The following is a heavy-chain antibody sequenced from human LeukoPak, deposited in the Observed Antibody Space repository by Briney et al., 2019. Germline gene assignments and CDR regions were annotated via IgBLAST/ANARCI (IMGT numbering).Heavy chain of an antibody. J-gene: IGHJ6*02. CDR2: ISGSGGST. CDR3: ARDIAVAGYYYYYGMDV. CDR1: LSIYA. V-gene: IGHV3-23*01. Sequence: GGSLRLSCAASLSIYAMTWVRQTPGKGLEWVSAISGSGGSTYYADSVKGRFTISRDNSKNTVYLQMNSLRAEDTAVYYCARDIAVAGYYYYYGMDVWGQGTTVTVSS. D-gene: IGHD6-19*01.